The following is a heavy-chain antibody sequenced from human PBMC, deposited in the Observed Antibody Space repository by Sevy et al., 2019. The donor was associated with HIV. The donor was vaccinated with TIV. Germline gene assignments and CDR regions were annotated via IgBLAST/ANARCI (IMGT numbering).Heavy chain of an antibody. CDR2: IYSDGKT. Sequence: GGSLRLSCAASGFTVSRNYMSWVRQAPGKGLEWVSVIYSDGKTLYADAVQDRFAIYRDNSKNTLYLQMNSLRAEDTAVYYCAGWSSAWTLFDYWGQGTLVTVSS. J-gene: IGHJ4*02. D-gene: IGHD6-19*01. CDR1: GFTVSRNY. CDR3: AGWSSAWTLFDY. V-gene: IGHV3-66*01.